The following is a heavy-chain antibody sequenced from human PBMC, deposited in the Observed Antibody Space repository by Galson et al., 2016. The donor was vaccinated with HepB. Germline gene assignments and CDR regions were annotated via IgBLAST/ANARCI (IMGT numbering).Heavy chain of an antibody. D-gene: IGHD3-10*01. CDR1: GFTFSSYA. CDR2: LSGSGGST. CDR3: AKEMVRGVFTINWFGT. Sequence: SLRLSCAASGFTFSSYAMSWVRQAPGKGLEWVSGLSGSGGSTYYADSVRGRFTISRDNSKNTLYLQMNSLRAEETAVYFCAKEMVRGVFTINWFGTWGQGTQVSVSS. V-gene: IGHV3-23*01. J-gene: IGHJ5*02.